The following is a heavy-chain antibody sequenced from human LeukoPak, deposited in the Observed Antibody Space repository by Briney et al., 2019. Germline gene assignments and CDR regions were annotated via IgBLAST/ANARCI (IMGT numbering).Heavy chain of an antibody. J-gene: IGHJ3*02. CDR3: ARGNYDSSGSRSYDAFDI. Sequence: GGSLRLSCTASGFTFSSYSMTWVRQAPGKGLEWVSSISSSSSYIYYADSVKGRFTISRDNAKNSLYLQMNSPRAEDTAVYYCARGNYDSSGSRSYDAFDIWGQGTMVTVSS. V-gene: IGHV3-21*01. CDR1: GFTFSSYS. D-gene: IGHD3-22*01. CDR2: ISSSSSYI.